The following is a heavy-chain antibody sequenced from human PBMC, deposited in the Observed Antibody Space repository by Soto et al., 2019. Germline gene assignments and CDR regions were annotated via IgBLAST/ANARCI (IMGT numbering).Heavy chain of an antibody. V-gene: IGHV4-34*01. J-gene: IGHJ5*02. Sequence: SETLSLTCAVYGGSFSGYYWSWFRQPPGKGLEWIGEINHSGSTNYNPSLKSRVTISVDTSKNQFSLKLSSVTAADTAVYYCARGVFGELYYWFDPWGQGTLVT. CDR1: GGSFSGYY. D-gene: IGHD3-10*01. CDR3: ARGVFGELYYWFDP. CDR2: INHSGST.